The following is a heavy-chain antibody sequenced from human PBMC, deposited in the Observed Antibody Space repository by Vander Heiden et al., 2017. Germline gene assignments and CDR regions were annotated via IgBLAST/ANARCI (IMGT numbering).Heavy chain of an antibody. D-gene: IGHD5-18*01. CDR1: GFPFENHA. J-gene: IGHJ4*02. CDR3: AKGYGDSYPHYFND. CDR2: INWSGEFI. Sequence: EVQLLESGGGLVRPGQSLRLSCEASGFPFENHAMHWVRQVAGKGLEWVSGINWSGEFIGYAASVRGLFTMSRDNAENVVYLQMTSLRPEDTAFYYCAKGYGDSYPHYFNDWGQGTLVTVS. V-gene: IGHV3-9*01.